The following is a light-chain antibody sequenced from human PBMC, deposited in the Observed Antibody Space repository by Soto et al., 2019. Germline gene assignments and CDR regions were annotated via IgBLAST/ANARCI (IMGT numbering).Light chain of an antibody. Sequence: EIVLTQSPGTLSLSPGERATLSCRASQSVSSSYLAWYQQKPGQAPRLLIYDASYRATDIPPRFSGSGSGTDFTLTISSLEPEDSAVYYCQQYGSAPRTFGQGTKVDIK. CDR2: DAS. V-gene: IGKV3-20*01. CDR3: QQYGSAPRT. J-gene: IGKJ1*01. CDR1: QSVSSSY.